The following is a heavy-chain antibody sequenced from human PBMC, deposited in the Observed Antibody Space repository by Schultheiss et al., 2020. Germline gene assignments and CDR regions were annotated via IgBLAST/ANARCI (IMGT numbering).Heavy chain of an antibody. CDR3: ASGAYCGGDIPCPFQH. J-gene: IGHJ1*01. Sequence: SETLSLTCTVSGGSISSYYWSWIRQPPGKGLEWIGYIYYSGSTYYNPSLKSRVTISVDTSKNQFSLKLTSVTAADTAVYYCASGAYCGGDIPCPFQHWGQGTLVTVYS. CDR2: IYYSGST. V-gene: IGHV4-59*12. CDR1: GGSISSYY. D-gene: IGHD2-21*02.